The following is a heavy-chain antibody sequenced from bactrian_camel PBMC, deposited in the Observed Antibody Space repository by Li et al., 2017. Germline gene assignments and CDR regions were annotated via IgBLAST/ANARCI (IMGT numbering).Heavy chain of an antibody. D-gene: IGHD3*01. CDR1: GFTFRNYD. CDR3: VKGGIWFDY. V-gene: IGHV3S40*01. J-gene: IGHJ4*01. CDR2: INLGGATT. Sequence: VQLVESGGGLVRPGGSLRFSCTASGFTFRNYDMSWVRQAPGKGLEWVSSINLGGATTYYADSVKGRFTISRDNAKNALYLQLNSLKSEDTAMYYCVKGGIWFDYWGQGTQVTVS.